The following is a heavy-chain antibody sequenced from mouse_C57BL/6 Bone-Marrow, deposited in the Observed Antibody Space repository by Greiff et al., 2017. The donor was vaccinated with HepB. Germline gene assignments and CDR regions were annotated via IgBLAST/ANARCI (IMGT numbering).Heavy chain of an antibody. CDR1: GYTFTSYG. CDR2: IYPRSGNT. J-gene: IGHJ3*01. Sequence: VQRVESGAELARPGASVKLSCKASGYTFTSYGISWVKQRTGQGLEWIGEIYPRSGNTYYNEKFKGKATLTADKSSSTAYMELRSLTSEDSAVYFCARQPWFAYWGQGTLVTVSA. CDR3: ARQPWFAY. V-gene: IGHV1-81*01.